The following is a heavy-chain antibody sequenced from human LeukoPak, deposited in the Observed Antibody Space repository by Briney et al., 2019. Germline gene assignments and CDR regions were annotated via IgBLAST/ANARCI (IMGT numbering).Heavy chain of an antibody. J-gene: IGHJ4*02. CDR2: INPNSGGA. CDR3: ARSGDTAMVMYYFDY. V-gene: IGHV1-2*06. D-gene: IGHD5-18*01. CDR1: GYTFTGYY. Sequence: ASVKVSCKASGYTFTGYYMHWVRQAPGQGLEWMGRINPNSGGANYAQKFQGRVTMTRDTSISTAYMELSRLRSDDTAVYYCARSGDTAMVMYYFDYWGQGTLVTVSS.